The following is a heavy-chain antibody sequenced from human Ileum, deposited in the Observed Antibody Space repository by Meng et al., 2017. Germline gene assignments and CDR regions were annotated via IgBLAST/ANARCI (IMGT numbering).Heavy chain of an antibody. CDR1: GGYISSSIW. Sequence: QVQLQESGPGLVKPSGTLSLPCAVSGGYISSSIWWGWVRQPSEKGLEWIVEIHHSGTTNYSPSLKSRLTISVDKSKNQFSLKLQSVTAADTAVYFCARGVVSGSHYNTYWGQGILVTVSS. D-gene: IGHD3-10*01. J-gene: IGHJ4*02. V-gene: IGHV4-4*02. CDR2: IHHSGTT. CDR3: ARGVVSGSHYNTY.